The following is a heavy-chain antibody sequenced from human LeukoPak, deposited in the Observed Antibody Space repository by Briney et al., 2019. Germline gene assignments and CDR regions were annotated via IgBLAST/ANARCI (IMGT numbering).Heavy chain of an antibody. CDR2: IYTSGGT. V-gene: IGHV4-4*07. D-gene: IGHD3-10*01. CDR3: ARGLYGSGSYHVDY. Sequence: SETLSLTCTVSGGSISSYYWSWIRQPAGKGLEWIGRIYTSGGTNYNPSLKSRVTMSVDTSKNQFSLKLSSVTAADTAVYYCARGLYGSGSYHVDYWGQGTLVTVSS. J-gene: IGHJ4*02. CDR1: GGSISSYY.